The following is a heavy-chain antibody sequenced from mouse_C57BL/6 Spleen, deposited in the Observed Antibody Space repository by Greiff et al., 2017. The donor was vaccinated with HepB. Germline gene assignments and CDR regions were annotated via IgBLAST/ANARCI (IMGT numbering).Heavy chain of an antibody. CDR1: GYTFTSYG. V-gene: IGHV1-81*01. CDR3: AGLLGHAMDY. CDR2: IYPRSGNT. J-gene: IGHJ4*01. D-gene: IGHD4-1*01. Sequence: VQLQESGAELARPGASVKLSCKASGYTFTSYGISWVKQRTGQGLEWIGEIYPRSGNTYYNEKFKGKATLTADKSSSTAYMVLRSLTSEDSAVYFCAGLLGHAMDYWGQGTSVTVSS.